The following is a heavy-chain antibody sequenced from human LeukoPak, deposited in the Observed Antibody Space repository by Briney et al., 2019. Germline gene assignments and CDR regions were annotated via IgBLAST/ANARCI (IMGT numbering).Heavy chain of an antibody. CDR2: IYHSGST. CDR1: GYSISSDNY. Sequence: SGTLSLTCAVSGYSISSDNYWVRIRQPPGQGLEWTGGIYHSGSTYYNPSLKSRVTMSVDTSKNQFSLKLSSVTAADTAVYYCARAPRDSSSSNYMRRFDYWGQGTLVTVSS. D-gene: IGHD3-22*01. V-gene: IGHV4-38-2*01. CDR3: ARAPRDSSSSNYMRRFDY. J-gene: IGHJ4*02.